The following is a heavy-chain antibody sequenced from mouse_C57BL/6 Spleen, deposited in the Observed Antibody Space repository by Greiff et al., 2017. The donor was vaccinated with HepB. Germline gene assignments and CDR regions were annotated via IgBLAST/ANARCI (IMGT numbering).Heavy chain of an antibody. CDR3: ASPYYGSSPSWSFDV. V-gene: IGHV5-17*01. CDR2: ISSGSSTI. J-gene: IGHJ1*03. D-gene: IGHD1-1*01. Sequence: VQLKESGGGLVKPGGSLKLSCAASGFTFSDYGMHWVRQAPEKGLEWVAYISSGSSTIYYADTVKGRFTISRDNAKNTLFLQMTSLRSEDTAMYYCASPYYGSSPSWSFDVWGTGTTVTVSS. CDR1: GFTFSDYG.